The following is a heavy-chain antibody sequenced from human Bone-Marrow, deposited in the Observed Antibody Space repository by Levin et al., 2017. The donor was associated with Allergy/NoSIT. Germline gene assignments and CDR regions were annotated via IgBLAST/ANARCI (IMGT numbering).Heavy chain of an antibody. CDR1: GFTFSDHY. Sequence: GESLKISCAASGFTFSDHYMSWIRQAPGKGLEWVSYISSGGIIDYADSVKGRFTISRDNAKNSLYLQMNSLRDEDTAVYYCARDDTRGYYSDYWGQGTLVTVSS. CDR2: ISSGGII. D-gene: IGHD3-22*01. V-gene: IGHV3-11*01. CDR3: ARDDTRGYYSDY. J-gene: IGHJ4*02.